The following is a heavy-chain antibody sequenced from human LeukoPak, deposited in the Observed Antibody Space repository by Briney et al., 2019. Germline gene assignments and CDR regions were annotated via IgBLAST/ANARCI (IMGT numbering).Heavy chain of an antibody. CDR1: GGSISSYY. D-gene: IGHD5-24*01. J-gene: IGHJ3*02. CDR3: AREGYDNAFDI. Sequence: SETLSLTCTVSGGSISSYYWSWIRQHPGKALEWIGYIYYTGSTYYNPSLKSRVTISVDTSKNQFSLKLSSVTAADTAVYYCAREGYDNAFDIWGQGTLVTVSS. V-gene: IGHV4-59*06. CDR2: IYYTGST.